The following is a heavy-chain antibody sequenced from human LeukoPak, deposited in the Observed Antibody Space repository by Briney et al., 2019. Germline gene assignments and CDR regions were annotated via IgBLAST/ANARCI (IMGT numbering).Heavy chain of an antibody. CDR2: IHYSGST. Sequence: SETLSLTCTVSGGSISSYYWSWIRQPPGKGLEWIGYIHYSGSTHYNPSLKSRVTISVDTSKNQVSLKLRSVTAADTAVYYCARTTEGYAGGPGYSYYYYMDVWGRGTTVTISS. J-gene: IGHJ6*03. CDR1: GGSISSYY. CDR3: ARTTEGYAGGPGYSYYYYMDV. D-gene: IGHD5-12*01. V-gene: IGHV4-59*01.